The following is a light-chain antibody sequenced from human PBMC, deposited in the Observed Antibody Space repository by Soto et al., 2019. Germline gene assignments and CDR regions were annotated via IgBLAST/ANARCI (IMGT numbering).Light chain of an antibody. CDR2: AAS. J-gene: IGKJ2*01. V-gene: IGKV1-9*01. CDR1: QGISSY. CDR3: QQLNAYPYT. Sequence: IQLTQSPSSLSASVGDRVTITCRASQGISSYFAWYQQKPVKAPKVLIYAASTLQNGVPPRFSGSGSGTDFTLTISSLQPEDFATYYCQQLNAYPYTFGQGTQLEIK.